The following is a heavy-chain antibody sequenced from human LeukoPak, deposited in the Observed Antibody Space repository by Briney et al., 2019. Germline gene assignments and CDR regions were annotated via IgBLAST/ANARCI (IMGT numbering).Heavy chain of an antibody. CDR1: GGSISSYY. D-gene: IGHD3-16*02. V-gene: IGHV4-59*01. CDR3: ARFSLYDYVWGSHRQTFAFDY. Sequence: SETLSLTCTVSGGSISSYYWSWIRQPPGKGLEWIGYIYYSGSTNYNPSLKSRVTISIDTSNNQFSLKLSSVTAADTAVYYCARFSLYDYVWGSHRQTFAFDYWGQGTPVTVSS. J-gene: IGHJ4*02. CDR2: IYYSGST.